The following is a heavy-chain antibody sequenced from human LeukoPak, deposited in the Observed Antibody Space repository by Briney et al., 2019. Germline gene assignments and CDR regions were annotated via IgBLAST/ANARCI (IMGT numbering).Heavy chain of an antibody. CDR3: ARGPPNWGYDY. Sequence: ASVKVSCKASGYTFTSYDFNWVRQATGQRPEWMGWMSPNSGDTGYAQKFQDRVTMTRNTSISTAYMEPSSLRSDDTAVYYCARGPPNWGYDYWGPGALVTVSS. CDR2: MSPNSGDT. V-gene: IGHV1-8*01. J-gene: IGHJ4*02. D-gene: IGHD7-27*01. CDR1: GYTFTSYD.